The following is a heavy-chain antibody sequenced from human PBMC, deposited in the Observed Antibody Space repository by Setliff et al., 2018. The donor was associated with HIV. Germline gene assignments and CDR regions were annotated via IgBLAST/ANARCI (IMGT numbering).Heavy chain of an antibody. CDR3: ASGPYCSNGVCRDWVWFFDY. D-gene: IGHD2-8*01. CDR2: IYSTGST. Sequence: TLSLTCTVSSASINSGSNYWNWIRQPAGKGLEWIGRIYSTGSTNYNPSLKSRVTISVDTSKNQFSLKLSSVTAADTAVYYCASGPYCSNGVCRDWVWFFDYWGQGKVVTVSS. J-gene: IGHJ4*02. V-gene: IGHV4-61*02. CDR1: SASINSGSNY.